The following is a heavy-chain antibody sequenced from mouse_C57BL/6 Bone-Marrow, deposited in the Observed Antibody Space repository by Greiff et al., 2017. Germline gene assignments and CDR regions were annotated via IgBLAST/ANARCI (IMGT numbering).Heavy chain of an antibody. V-gene: IGHV5-16*01. CDR3: AIITTDYAMDY. CDR1: GFTFSDYY. Sequence: EVQLVESEGGLVQPGSSMKLSCTASGFTFSDYYMAWVRQVPEKGLEWVANINYDGSSTYYLDSLKSRFIISRDNAKNILYLQMSSLKSEDTATYYCAIITTDYAMDYWGQGTSVTVSS. J-gene: IGHJ4*01. CDR2: INYDGSST. D-gene: IGHD1-1*01.